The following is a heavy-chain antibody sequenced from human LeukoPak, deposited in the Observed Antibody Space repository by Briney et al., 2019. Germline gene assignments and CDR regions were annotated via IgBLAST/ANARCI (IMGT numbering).Heavy chain of an antibody. V-gene: IGHV3-30*02. CDR2: IRYDGSNK. CDR3: AKDGGYSSSSAYYFDY. D-gene: IGHD6-6*01. CDR1: GWIFIRHV. J-gene: IGHJ4*02. Sequence: GWSLSLTCLACGWIFIRHVMHWVRPPACRGVEGVAFIRYDGSNKYYADSVKGRFTISRDNSKNTLYLQMNSLRAEDTAVYYCAKDGGYSSSSAYYFDYWGQGTLVTVSS.